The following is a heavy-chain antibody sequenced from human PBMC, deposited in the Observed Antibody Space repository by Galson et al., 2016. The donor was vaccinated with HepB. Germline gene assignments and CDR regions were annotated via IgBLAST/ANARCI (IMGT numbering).Heavy chain of an antibody. Sequence: SLRLSCAASGFTFRNYLMSWVRQAPGRGLEWVANIKEDGREEKYVDSVLGRFTISRDNAKNSVFLQMNSLRAEDTAVYYCCVDTAMDYVFDYWGQGTLVTVSS. D-gene: IGHD5-18*01. J-gene: IGHJ4*02. V-gene: IGHV3-7*01. CDR3: CVDTAMDYVFDY. CDR2: IKEDGREE. CDR1: GFTFRNYL.